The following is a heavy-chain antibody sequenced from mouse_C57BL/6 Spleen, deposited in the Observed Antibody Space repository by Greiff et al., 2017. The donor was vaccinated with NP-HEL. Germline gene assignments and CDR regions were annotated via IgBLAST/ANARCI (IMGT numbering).Heavy chain of an antibody. D-gene: IGHD1-1*01. CDR1: GYTFTSYW. V-gene: IGHV1-64*01. Sequence: QVQLQQSGAELVKPGASVKLSCKASGYTFTSYWMHWVKQRPGQGLEWIGMIHPNSGSTNYNEKFKSKATLTVDKSSSTAYMQLSSLTSEDSAVYDCARVYGSSYLWYFDVWGTGTTVTVSS. J-gene: IGHJ1*03. CDR2: IHPNSGST. CDR3: ARVYGSSYLWYFDV.